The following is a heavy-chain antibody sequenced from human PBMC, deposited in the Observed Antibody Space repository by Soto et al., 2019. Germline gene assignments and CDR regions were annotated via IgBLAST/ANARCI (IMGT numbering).Heavy chain of an antibody. Sequence: SETLSLTCTVSGGSISSGDYYWSWIRQPPGKGLEWIGYIYYSGSTYYNPSLKSRVTISVDTSKNQFSLKLSSVTAADTAVYYCARXPGGYCSGGSCYGRLDPWGQGTLVTVSS. CDR1: GGSISSGDYY. CDR2: IYYSGST. V-gene: IGHV4-30-4*01. J-gene: IGHJ5*02. CDR3: ARXPGGYCSGGSCYGRLDP. D-gene: IGHD2-15*01.